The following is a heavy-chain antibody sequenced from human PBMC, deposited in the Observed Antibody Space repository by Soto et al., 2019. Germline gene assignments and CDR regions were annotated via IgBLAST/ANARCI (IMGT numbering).Heavy chain of an antibody. J-gene: IGHJ4*02. CDR1: GFTFSSYW. Sequence: GGSLRLSCAASGFTFSSYWMSWVHQAPGKGLEWVANIKQDGSEKYYVDSVKGRFTISRDNAKNSLYLQMNSLRAEDTAVYYCARGSSGWELRYFDYWGQGTLVTVSS. CDR3: ARGSSGWELRYFDY. D-gene: IGHD6-19*01. CDR2: IKQDGSEK. V-gene: IGHV3-7*05.